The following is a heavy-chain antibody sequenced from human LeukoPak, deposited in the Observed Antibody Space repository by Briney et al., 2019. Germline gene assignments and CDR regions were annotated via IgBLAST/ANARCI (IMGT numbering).Heavy chain of an antibody. D-gene: IGHD3-22*01. J-gene: IGHJ5*02. V-gene: IGHV1-8*01. CDR1: GYTFTSYD. CDR2: MNPNSGNT. CDR3: AGGRSLYYDSSGYYQNWFDP. Sequence: ASVKVSCKASGYTFTSYDINWVRQATGQGPEWMGWMNPNSGNTGYAQKFQGRVTMTRNTSISTAYMELSSLRSEDTAVYYCAGGRSLYYDSSGYYQNWFDPWGQGTLVTVSS.